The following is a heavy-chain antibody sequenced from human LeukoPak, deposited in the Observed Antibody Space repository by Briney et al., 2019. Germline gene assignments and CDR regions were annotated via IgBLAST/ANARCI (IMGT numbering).Heavy chain of an antibody. J-gene: IGHJ4*02. CDR1: GYTFTGYY. V-gene: IGHV1-69*04. Sequence: SVKVSCKASGYTFTGYYMHWVRQAPGQGLEWMGRIIPILGIANYAQKFQGRVTITADKSTSTAYMELSSLRSEDTAVYYCARETYSSGWSNFDYWGQGTLVTVSS. CDR3: ARETYSSGWSNFDY. CDR2: IIPILGIA. D-gene: IGHD6-19*01.